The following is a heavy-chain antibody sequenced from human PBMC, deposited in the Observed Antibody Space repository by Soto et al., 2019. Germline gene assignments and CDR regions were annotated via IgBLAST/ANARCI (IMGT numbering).Heavy chain of an antibody. CDR3: ARAQYSNYNGFDP. Sequence: SVKVSCKASGGTFSSSAISWVRQDPGQGLEWVGRIIPIFGTANYAQRFQGRVTITADESTSTAFMELSSLRSEDTAIYYCARAQYSNYNGFDPWGQGTLVTVSS. CDR1: GGTFSSSA. V-gene: IGHV1-69*13. J-gene: IGHJ5*02. CDR2: IIPIFGTA. D-gene: IGHD6-13*01.